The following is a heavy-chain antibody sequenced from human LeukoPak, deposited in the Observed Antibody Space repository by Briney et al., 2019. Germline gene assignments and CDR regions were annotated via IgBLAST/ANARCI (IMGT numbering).Heavy chain of an antibody. D-gene: IGHD3-22*01. CDR3: ARVLYYYDSSGYTYYFDY. CDR1: GGSISSYY. V-gene: IGHV4-59*01. J-gene: IGHJ4*02. CDR2: IYYSGST. Sequence: PSGTLSLTCTVSGGSISSYYWSWIRQPPGKGLEWIGYIYYSGSTNYNPSLKSRVTISVGTSKNQFSLKLSSVTAADTAVYYCARVLYYYDSSGYTYYFDYWGQGTLVTVSS.